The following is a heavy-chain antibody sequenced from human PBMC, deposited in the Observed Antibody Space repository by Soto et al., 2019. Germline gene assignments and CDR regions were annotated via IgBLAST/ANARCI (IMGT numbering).Heavy chain of an antibody. V-gene: IGHV3-33*01. CDR1: GFTFSSYG. CDR3: ARGHGTSYFDY. D-gene: IGHD2-2*01. J-gene: IGHJ4*02. CDR2: IWSGGSNE. Sequence: QVQLVESGGGVVQPGRSLRLSCAASGFTFSSYGMHWVRQAPGKGLEWVAVIWSGGSNENYADSVKGRFTISRDNSKNMLCLQINSLGAEVTAVYYCARGHGTSYFDYWGQGSLVSVSS.